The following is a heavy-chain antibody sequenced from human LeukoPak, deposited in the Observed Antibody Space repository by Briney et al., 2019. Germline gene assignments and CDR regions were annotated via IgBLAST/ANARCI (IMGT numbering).Heavy chain of an antibody. CDR3: AKDSLAYYYDSSGYVDY. J-gene: IGHJ4*02. CDR1: GFTFDDYA. V-gene: IGHV3-9*01. D-gene: IGHD3-22*01. Sequence: PGGSLRLSCAASGFTFDDYAMHWVRQAPGKGLEWVSGISWNSGSIGYADSVKGRFTISRDNAKNSLYLQMNSLRAEDTVLYYCAKDSLAYYYDSSGYVDYWGQGTLVTVSS. CDR2: ISWNSGSI.